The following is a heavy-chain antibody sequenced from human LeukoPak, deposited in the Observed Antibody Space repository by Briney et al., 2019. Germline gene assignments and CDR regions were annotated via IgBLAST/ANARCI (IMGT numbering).Heavy chain of an antibody. CDR1: GFTFSSYA. CDR2: ISGSGGST. CDR3: AKDNTYSSGWYDY. V-gene: IGHV3-23*01. Sequence: GVLRLSCAASGFTFSSYAMSWVRQAPGKGLEWVSAISGSGGSTYYADSVKGRFTISRDNSKNTLYLQMNSLRAEDTAVYYCAKDNTYSSGWYDYWGLGTLVTVSS. J-gene: IGHJ4*02. D-gene: IGHD6-19*01.